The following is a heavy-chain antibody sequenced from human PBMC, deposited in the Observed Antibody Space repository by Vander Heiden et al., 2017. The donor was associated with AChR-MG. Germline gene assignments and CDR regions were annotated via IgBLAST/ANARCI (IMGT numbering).Heavy chain of an antibody. CDR2: IYSGGST. CDR3: ARDREEERDGYNSYAD. Sequence: EVQLVESGGGLIQPGGSLRLSCAASGFTVSSNYMSWVRQAPGKGLEWVSVIYSGGSTYYADSVKGRFTISRDNSKNTLYLQMNSLRAEDTAVYYCARDREEERDGYNSYADWGQGTLVTVSS. V-gene: IGHV3-53*01. D-gene: IGHD5-12*01. J-gene: IGHJ4*02. CDR1: GFTVSSNY.